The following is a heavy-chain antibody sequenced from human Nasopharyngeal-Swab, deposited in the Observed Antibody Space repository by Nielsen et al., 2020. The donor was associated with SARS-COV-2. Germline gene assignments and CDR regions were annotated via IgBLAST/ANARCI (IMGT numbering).Heavy chain of an antibody. CDR1: GFTSNNYW. Sequence: GESLKISCAASGFTSNNYWMHWVRQVPGRGLEWVSRINNDGSITNYADSVKGRFTISRDDAKNTVYLQMNSLRADDTAVYYCGRPHSSSHYVVDYWGQGTLVTVSS. V-gene: IGHV3-74*01. CDR2: INNDGSIT. D-gene: IGHD1-26*01. CDR3: GRPHSSSHYVVDY. J-gene: IGHJ4*02.